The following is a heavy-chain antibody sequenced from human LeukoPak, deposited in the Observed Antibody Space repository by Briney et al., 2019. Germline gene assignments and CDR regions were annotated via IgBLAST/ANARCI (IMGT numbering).Heavy chain of an antibody. CDR1: GVSISSYY. Sequence: KASETLSLTCTVSGVSISSYYWSWIRQPPGKGLERIGYIYYSGSTNYNPSLKSRVTISVDTSKNQFSLKLSSVTAADTAVYYCARGLYSYGLVAFDYWGQGTLVTVSS. CDR2: IYYSGST. D-gene: IGHD5-18*01. V-gene: IGHV4-59*01. J-gene: IGHJ4*02. CDR3: ARGLYSYGLVAFDY.